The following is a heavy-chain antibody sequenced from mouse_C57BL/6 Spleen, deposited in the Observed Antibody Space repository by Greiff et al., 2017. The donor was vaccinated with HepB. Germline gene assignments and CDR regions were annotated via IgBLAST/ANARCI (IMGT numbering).Heavy chain of an antibody. D-gene: IGHD1-1*01. V-gene: IGHV5-9*01. J-gene: IGHJ2*01. Sequence: EVKLQESGGGLVKPGGSLKLSCAASGFTFSSYTMSWVRQTPEKRLEWVATISGGGGNTYCPDSVKGRFTISRDNAKNTLYLQMSSLRSEDTALYYCASGDNYYGSKSFDYWGQGTTLTVSS. CDR3: ASGDNYYGSKSFDY. CDR1: GFTFSSYT. CDR2: ISGGGGNT.